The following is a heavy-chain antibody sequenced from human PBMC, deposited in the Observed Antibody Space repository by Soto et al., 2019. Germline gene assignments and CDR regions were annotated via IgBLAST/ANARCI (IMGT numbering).Heavy chain of an antibody. CDR3: AKDRGSSGWSLDY. CDR1: GFIFTSYG. Sequence: GGSLRLSCAASGFIFTSYGLHWVRQAPGKGLEWVAIIWYNGNNKYYADSVKGRFTISRDNSKNTLYLQMNSLGSEDTAVYYCAKDRGSSGWSLDYWGQETLLTVSS. CDR2: IWYNGNNK. V-gene: IGHV3-33*06. D-gene: IGHD6-19*01. J-gene: IGHJ4*02.